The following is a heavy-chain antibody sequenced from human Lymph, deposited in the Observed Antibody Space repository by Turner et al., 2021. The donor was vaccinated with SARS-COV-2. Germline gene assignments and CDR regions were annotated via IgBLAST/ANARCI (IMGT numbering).Heavy chain of an antibody. CDR3: ARSQDLQSMVRGVDPFDY. J-gene: IGHJ4*02. V-gene: IGHV1-2*02. CDR2: INPNSSGK. CDR1: GYTFTGYY. Sequence: QVQLVQSGPVVKKPGASVKVSCKASGYTFTGYYMHWVRRAPGQGHECMEWINPNSSGKKYARKLQGRVTMNRDTSISTDYMELSRLRSDDTVVYYCARSQDLQSMVRGVDPFDYWGQGTLVTVSS. D-gene: IGHD3-10*01.